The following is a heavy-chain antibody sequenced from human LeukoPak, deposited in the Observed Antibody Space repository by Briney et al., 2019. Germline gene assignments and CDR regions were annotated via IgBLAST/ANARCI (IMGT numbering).Heavy chain of an antibody. CDR3: AKVLSQGYPNSWTNWFDS. D-gene: IGHD6-13*01. CDR2: ISSSGHRT. CDR1: GFTFSNYA. J-gene: IGHJ5*01. Sequence: GGSLRLSCAAYGFTFSNYAMNWVRQAPGKGPEWVSAISSSGHRTFYAASVEGRFTVSRDNSKSMLYLQMSGLTAEDTAVYSCAKVLSQGYPNSWTNWFDSWGQGALVTVSS. V-gene: IGHV3-23*01.